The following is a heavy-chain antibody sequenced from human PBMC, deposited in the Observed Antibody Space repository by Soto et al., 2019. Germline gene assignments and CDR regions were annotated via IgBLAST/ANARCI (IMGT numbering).Heavy chain of an antibody. J-gene: IGHJ4*02. CDR3: ARGRAGSYYYDSSGSFDY. V-gene: IGHV4-34*01. D-gene: IGHD3-22*01. CDR2: INHSGST. Sequence: QVQLQQWGAGLLKPSETLSLTCAVYGGSFSGYYWSWIRQPPGKGLEWIGEINHSGSTNYNPSLKSRVTISVDTSKNQFSLKLSSVTAADTAVYYCARGRAGSYYYDSSGSFDYWGQGTLVTVSS. CDR1: GGSFSGYY.